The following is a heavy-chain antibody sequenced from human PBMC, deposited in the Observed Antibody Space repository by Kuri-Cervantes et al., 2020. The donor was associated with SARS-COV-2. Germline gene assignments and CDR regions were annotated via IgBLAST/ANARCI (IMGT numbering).Heavy chain of an antibody. CDR2: IGPSNTYI. CDR3: AREKLGIGAFDI. Sequence: GESLKISCTASGFTFNSYNMKWVRQAPGKGLEWVSGIGPSNTYIYYADSVKGRFIISRDNAKNTLYLQMNSLRAEDTAVYYCAREKLGIGAFDIWGQGTMVTVSS. V-gene: IGHV3-21*01. D-gene: IGHD7-27*01. J-gene: IGHJ3*02. CDR1: GFTFNSYN.